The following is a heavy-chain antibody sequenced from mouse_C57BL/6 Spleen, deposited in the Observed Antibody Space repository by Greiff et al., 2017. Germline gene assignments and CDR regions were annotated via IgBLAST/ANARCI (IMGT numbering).Heavy chain of an antibody. V-gene: IGHV5-17*01. J-gene: IGHJ2*01. CDR2: ISSGSSTI. CDR3: ARSEGGNYAYYFDY. CDR1: GFTFSDYG. Sequence: EVQLVESGGGLVKPGGSLKLSCAASGFTFSDYGMHWVRQAPEKGLEWVAYISSGSSTIYYADTVKGRFTISRDNARNTLLLQMTSLTSEDTALYYCARSEGGNYAYYFDYWGQGTTLTVSS. D-gene: IGHD2-1*01.